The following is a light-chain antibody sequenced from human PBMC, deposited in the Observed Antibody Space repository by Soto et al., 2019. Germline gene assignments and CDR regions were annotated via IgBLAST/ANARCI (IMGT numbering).Light chain of an antibody. J-gene: IGKJ5*01. Sequence: EIVLTQSPATLSLSPGERATLSCRASQGVSSYLAWYQQKPGQAPRLLIYDASNRATGTPARFSGSGPGTDFTLTISSLEPEDFAVYYCQQRSNWHPITFGQGTRLEIK. CDR3: QQRSNWHPIT. V-gene: IGKV3D-11*01. CDR2: DAS. CDR1: QGVSSY.